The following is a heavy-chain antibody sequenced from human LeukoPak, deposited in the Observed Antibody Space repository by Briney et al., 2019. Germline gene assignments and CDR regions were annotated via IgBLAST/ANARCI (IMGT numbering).Heavy chain of an antibody. D-gene: IGHD3-10*01. V-gene: IGHV1-2*02. Sequence: ASVKVSCKASGYTFTGYYMHWVRQAPGQGLEWMGWINPNSGGTNYAQKFQGRVTMTRGTSISTAYMELSRLRSDDTAVYYCARVRLLWFGEFDYWGQGTLVTVSS. CDR2: INPNSGGT. J-gene: IGHJ4*02. CDR3: ARVRLLWFGEFDY. CDR1: GYTFTGYY.